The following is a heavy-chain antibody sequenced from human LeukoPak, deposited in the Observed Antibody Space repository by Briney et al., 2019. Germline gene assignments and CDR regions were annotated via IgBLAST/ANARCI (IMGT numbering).Heavy chain of an antibody. Sequence: SETLSLTCSVSGGSLSSYSWSWIRQPPGKGLEWIGRIYASGATIYNPSLQSRISISVDTSNNHFSLHLTSVTAADTAVYYCAGRMLEAAQSSATNWSATWGQGTLVTVPS. J-gene: IGHJ5*02. CDR1: GGSLSSYS. CDR2: IYASGAT. D-gene: IGHD1-26*01. CDR3: AGRMLEAAQSSATNWSAT. V-gene: IGHV4-4*07.